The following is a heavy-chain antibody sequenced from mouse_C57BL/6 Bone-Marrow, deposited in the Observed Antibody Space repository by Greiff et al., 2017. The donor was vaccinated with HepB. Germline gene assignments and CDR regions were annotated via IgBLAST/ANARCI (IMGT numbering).Heavy chain of an antibody. V-gene: IGHV14-3*01. CDR2: IDPANSNT. D-gene: IGHD2-5*01. Sequence: EVQLQQSVAELVRPGASVKLSCTASGFNIKNTYMHWVKQRPEQGLEWIGRIDPANSNTKYAPKFQGKATITADTSSNTAYLHLTSLTSEDTAIYYCARYSNYVWYFDVWGTGTTVTVSS. CDR1: GFNIKNTY. J-gene: IGHJ1*03. CDR3: ARYSNYVWYFDV.